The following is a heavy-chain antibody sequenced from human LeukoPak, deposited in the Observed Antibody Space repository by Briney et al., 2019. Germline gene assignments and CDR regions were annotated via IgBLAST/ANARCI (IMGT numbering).Heavy chain of an antibody. J-gene: IGHJ4*02. Sequence: GGSLRLSCAASGFTLSSYWMHWVRQAPGKGLVWVSRINGDGSSTSYADSVKGRFTISRDNAKNTLYLQMNSLRAEDTAVYYCARDRSIAAAGFIDYWGQGTLVTVSS. V-gene: IGHV3-74*01. CDR1: GFTLSSYW. CDR3: ARDRSIAAAGFIDY. D-gene: IGHD6-13*01. CDR2: INGDGSST.